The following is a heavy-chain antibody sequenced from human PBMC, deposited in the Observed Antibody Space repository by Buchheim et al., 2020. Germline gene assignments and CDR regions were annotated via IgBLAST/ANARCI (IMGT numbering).Heavy chain of an antibody. Sequence: QVQLQESGPGLVKPSETLSLTCTVSGGSISSYYWSWIRQPPGKGLEWIGYIYYSGSTNYNPSLKSRVTISVDTSKNQFSLKLSSVTAADTAVYYCARGVTAQTYYYYGMDVWGQGTT. D-gene: IGHD2-21*02. CDR3: ARGVTAQTYYYYGMDV. CDR2: IYYSGST. J-gene: IGHJ6*02. CDR1: GGSISSYY. V-gene: IGHV4-59*12.